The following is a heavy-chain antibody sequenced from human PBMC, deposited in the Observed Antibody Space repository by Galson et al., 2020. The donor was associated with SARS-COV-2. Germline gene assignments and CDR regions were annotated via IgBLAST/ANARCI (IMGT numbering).Heavy chain of an antibody. J-gene: IGHJ4*02. CDR2: IHSSGST. CDR3: ASGPVAGSGE. CDR1: GGSISGTSYY. V-gene: IGHV4-61*02. D-gene: IGHD6-19*01. Sequence: SETLSITCAVSGGSISGTSYYWSWIRQPAGKGLEWIGRIHSSGSTNYNPSLKSRVTISIDTSKNQFSLRLSSVTAADTAIYYCASGPVAGSGEWGQGTLVTVSS.